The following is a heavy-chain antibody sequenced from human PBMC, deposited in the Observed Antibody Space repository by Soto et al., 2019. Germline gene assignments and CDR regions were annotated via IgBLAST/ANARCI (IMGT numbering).Heavy chain of an antibody. J-gene: IGHJ6*02. D-gene: IGHD3-9*01. CDR1: VYTFTIYV. CDR2: ISACNGNT. V-gene: IGHV1-18*01. CDR3: ARMYYDILTGPSGSGMDV. Sequence: ASVKVSFKASVYTFTIYVISWVRQAPGQGLEWMGWISACNGNTKYSQKFQGRVTITRDTSASTAYMELSSLRSEDTAVYYCARMYYDILTGPSGSGMDVWGQGTTVTVSS.